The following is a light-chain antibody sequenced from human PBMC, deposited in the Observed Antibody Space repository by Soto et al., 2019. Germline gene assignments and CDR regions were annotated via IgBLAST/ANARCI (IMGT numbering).Light chain of an antibody. CDR3: ASYTSSSPPYVV. J-gene: IGLJ2*01. V-gene: IGLV2-14*03. Sequence: QSALTQPASVSASPGQSITISCTGASSDVGGYNYVSWYQQHPGKAPKLIISDVSNRPSGVSNRFSGSKSGSTASLTISGLPSEDEADYYCASYTSSSPPYVVFGGGTKLTVL. CDR1: SSDVGGYNY. CDR2: DVS.